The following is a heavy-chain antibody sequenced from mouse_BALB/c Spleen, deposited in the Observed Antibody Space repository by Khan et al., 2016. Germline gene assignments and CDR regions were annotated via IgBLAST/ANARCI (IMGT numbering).Heavy chain of an antibody. J-gene: IGHJ3*01. CDR2: IDPETGGT. CDR1: GYTFTDYE. CDR3: TLFAY. V-gene: IGHV1-15*01. Sequence: QVQLKASGAELVRPGASVTLSCKASGYTFTDYEMHWVKQTPVHGLEWIGAIDPETGGTAYNQKFTGKATLTADKSSSTAYMELRSLTSEDSAVYYCTLFAYGGQGTLVTVSA.